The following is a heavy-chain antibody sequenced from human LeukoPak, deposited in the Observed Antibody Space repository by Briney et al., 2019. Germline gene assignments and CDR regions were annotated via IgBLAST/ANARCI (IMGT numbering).Heavy chain of an antibody. Sequence: GGSLRLSCAASGFTVSNNYMTWVRQAPGKGLEWVSVLYTGGTTYYADSVKGRFTISRDNSKNTVYLDMNSLRAEDTAVYYCARAVDIVAMTPFDLWGQGTMVTVSS. D-gene: IGHD5-12*01. CDR3: ARAVDIVAMTPFDL. J-gene: IGHJ3*01. CDR1: GFTVSNNY. CDR2: LYTGGTT. V-gene: IGHV3-66*01.